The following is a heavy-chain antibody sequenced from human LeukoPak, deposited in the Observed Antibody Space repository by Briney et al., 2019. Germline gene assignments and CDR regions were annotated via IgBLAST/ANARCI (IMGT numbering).Heavy chain of an antibody. D-gene: IGHD5-18*01. J-gene: IGHJ4*02. CDR2: IRRKANSYAT. Sequence: GGSLKLSCAASGFTFTGSAMHWVRQAPGKGREWVGRIRRKANSYATVYAASVKGRFTISRDDSKNAAYLQMNSLKTEDTAVYYCTTPGDTAMPNFDYWGQGTLVTVSS. V-gene: IGHV3-73*01. CDR3: TTPGDTAMPNFDY. CDR1: GFTFTGSA.